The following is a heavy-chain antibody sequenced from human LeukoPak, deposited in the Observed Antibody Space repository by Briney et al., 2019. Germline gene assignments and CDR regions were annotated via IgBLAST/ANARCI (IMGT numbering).Heavy chain of an antibody. V-gene: IGHV3-48*02. J-gene: IGHJ4*02. CDR3: AREDFYYCDY. D-gene: IGHD3/OR15-3a*01. Sequence: PGGSLRLSCAASEFTFSSYAMHWVRQAPGKGLEWVSYIGSSGSHINYADSVKGRFTISRDNAKNSLYLQMNSLRDEDTAVYYCAREDFYYCDYWGQGTLVTVSS. CDR1: EFTFSSYA. CDR2: IGSSGSHI.